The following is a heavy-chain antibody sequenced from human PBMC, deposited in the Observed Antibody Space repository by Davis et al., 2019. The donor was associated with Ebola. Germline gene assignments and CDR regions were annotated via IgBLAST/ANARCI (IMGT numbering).Heavy chain of an antibody. Sequence: GESLKISCAASGFTFSTYAIHWVRQAPGKGLEWVSYISSSSSTIYYADSVKGRFTISRDNAKNSLYLQMNSLRDEDTAVYYCAREGYYYDSSGYLYYFDYWGQGTLVTVSS. V-gene: IGHV3-48*02. J-gene: IGHJ4*02. CDR2: ISSSSSTI. CDR1: GFTFSTYA. CDR3: AREGYYYDSSGYLYYFDY. D-gene: IGHD3-22*01.